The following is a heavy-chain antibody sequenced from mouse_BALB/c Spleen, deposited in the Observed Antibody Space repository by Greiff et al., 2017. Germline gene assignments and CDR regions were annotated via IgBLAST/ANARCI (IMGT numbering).Heavy chain of an antibody. V-gene: IGHV2-2*02. D-gene: IGHD2-4*01. J-gene: IGHJ1*01. CDR3: ARWRDYEYFDV. CDR2: IWSGGST. CDR1: GFSLTSYG. Sequence: QVQLQQSGPGLVQPSQSLSITCTVSGFSLTSYGVHWVRQSPGKGLEWLGVIWSGGSTDYNAAFISRLSISKDNSKSQVFFKMNSLQANDTAIYYCARWRDYEYFDVWGAGTTVTVSS.